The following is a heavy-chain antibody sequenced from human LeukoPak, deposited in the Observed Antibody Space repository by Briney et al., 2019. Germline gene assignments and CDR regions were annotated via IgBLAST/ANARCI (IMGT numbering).Heavy chain of an antibody. J-gene: IGHJ6*02. CDR2: INENGNT. Sequence: SETLSLTCAVSGGPFSHYYWTWIRQPPGKGLEWIGEINENGNTNYDPSLKSRVTISVDTSRNHFSLNLTSVTAADTAVYYCASRIERYLYYFGMDVWGQGTTVTVSS. CDR1: GGPFSHYY. D-gene: IGHD5-24*01. V-gene: IGHV4-34*01. CDR3: ASRIERYLYYFGMDV.